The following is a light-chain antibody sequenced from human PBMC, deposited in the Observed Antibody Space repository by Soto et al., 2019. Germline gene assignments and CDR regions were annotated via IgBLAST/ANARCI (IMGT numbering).Light chain of an antibody. CDR1: QSVSSN. V-gene: IGKV3-15*01. CDR3: QQYNNWPRT. J-gene: IGKJ1*01. CDR2: GAS. Sequence: EIVLTQSPGTLCLSPGARATLSCRASQSVSSNLAWYQQKPGQAPRLLIYGASTRATGITARFSGSGSGTEFTLTISSLQSEDFAVYYCQQYNNWPRTFGQGTQVEIK.